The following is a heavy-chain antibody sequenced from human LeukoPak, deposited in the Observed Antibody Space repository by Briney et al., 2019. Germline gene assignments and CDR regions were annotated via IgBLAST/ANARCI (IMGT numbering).Heavy chain of an antibody. V-gene: IGHV3-53*01. Sequence: TGGSLRLSCAASGFTVNNNYMSWVGQAPGKGLEWVSVIYSGGSTYYAASVKGRFTISSDNSRNTLYLQMNSLRAEDTAVYYCASGRGSSSNFDYWGQGSLVSVSS. CDR1: GFTVNNNY. D-gene: IGHD1-26*01. CDR3: ASGRGSSSNFDY. CDR2: IYSGGST. J-gene: IGHJ4*02.